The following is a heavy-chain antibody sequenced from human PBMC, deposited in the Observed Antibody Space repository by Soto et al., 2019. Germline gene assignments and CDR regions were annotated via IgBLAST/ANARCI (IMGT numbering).Heavy chain of an antibody. V-gene: IGHV3-23*01. CDR2: ISGSGGST. Sequence: PGGSLRLSCAASGFTFSSYAMSWVRQAPGKGLEWVSAISGSGGSTYYADSVKGRFTISRDNSKSTLYLQMNSPRAEDTAVYYCAKDLGYCSSTSCYTGFDYWGQGTLVTVSS. D-gene: IGHD2-2*02. J-gene: IGHJ4*02. CDR1: GFTFSSYA. CDR3: AKDLGYCSSTSCYTGFDY.